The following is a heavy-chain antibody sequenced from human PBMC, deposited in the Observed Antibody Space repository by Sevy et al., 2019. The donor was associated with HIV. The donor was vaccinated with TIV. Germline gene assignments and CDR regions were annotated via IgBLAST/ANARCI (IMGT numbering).Heavy chain of an antibody. V-gene: IGHV3-21*01. Sequence: GGSLRLSCAASGFTFSSFSLSWVRQAPGKGLEWVSSIASSSPKIYYADSVKGRFTTSRDNVKNSLYLQMNSLRDEDTAVYYCATGILLGLVPFQHWGQGTLVTVSS. D-gene: IGHD6-19*01. J-gene: IGHJ1*01. CDR3: ATGILLGLVPFQH. CDR1: GFTFSSFS. CDR2: IASSSPKI.